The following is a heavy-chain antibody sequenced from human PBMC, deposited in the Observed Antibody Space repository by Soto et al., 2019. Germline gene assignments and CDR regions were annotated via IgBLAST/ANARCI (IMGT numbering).Heavy chain of an antibody. Sequence: GGSLRLSCAASGFAFSSYTMSWVRQTPGKGLEWVSSISASGGSTYYGDSLKGRFTISRDNSKNTLNLHIKSLGAEDSAAYYCATYRGGFARGWEYYDFWGQEPRSPSPQ. CDR2: ISASGGST. J-gene: IGHJ4*01. V-gene: IGHV3-23*01. CDR3: ATYRGGFARGWEYYDF. D-gene: IGHD5-12*01. CDR1: GFAFSSYT.